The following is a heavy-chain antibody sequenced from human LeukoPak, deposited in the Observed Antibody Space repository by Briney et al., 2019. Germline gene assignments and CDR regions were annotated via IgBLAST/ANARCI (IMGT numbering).Heavy chain of an antibody. CDR1: GFTFSSYA. J-gene: IGHJ3*02. D-gene: IGHD6-19*01. CDR2: ISGSNSYI. V-gene: IGHV3-21*01. Sequence: GGSLRLSCAASGFTFSSYAMSWVRQAPGKGLEWVSSISGSNSYIFYADSVKGRFTVSRDNAKDSLYLQMNSLRAEDTAVYYCAKEGQWLVRPDAFDIWGQGTMVTVSS. CDR3: AKEGQWLVRPDAFDI.